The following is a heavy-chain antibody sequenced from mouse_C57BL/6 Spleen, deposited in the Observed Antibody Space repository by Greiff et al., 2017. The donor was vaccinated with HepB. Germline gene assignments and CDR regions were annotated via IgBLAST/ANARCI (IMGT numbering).Heavy chain of an antibody. Sequence: QVQLKESGPGLVAPSQSLSITCTVSGFSLTSYGVDWVRQSPGKGLEWLGVIWGVGSTNYNSALKSRLSISTANSKSQVFLKMNSLQTDDTAIYYCTSSYEYGEMFAYWGQGTLVTVSA. J-gene: IGHJ3*01. CDR2: IWGVGST. CDR1: GFSLTSYG. CDR3: TSSYEYGEMFAY. D-gene: IGHD2-4*01. V-gene: IGHV2-6*01.